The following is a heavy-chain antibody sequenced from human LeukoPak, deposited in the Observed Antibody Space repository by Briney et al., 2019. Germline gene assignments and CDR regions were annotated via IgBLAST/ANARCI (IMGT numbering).Heavy chain of an antibody. V-gene: IGHV3-30-3*01. D-gene: IGHD5-12*01. CDR3: ARESLLVATFDY. J-gene: IGHJ4*02. CDR1: GFTFSSYA. CDR2: ISYDGSNK. Sequence: GGSLRLSCAASGFTFSSYAMPWVRQAPGKGLEWVAVISYDGSNKYYADSVKGRFTISRDNSKNTLYLQMNSLRAEDTAVYYCARESLLVATFDYWGQGTLVTVSS.